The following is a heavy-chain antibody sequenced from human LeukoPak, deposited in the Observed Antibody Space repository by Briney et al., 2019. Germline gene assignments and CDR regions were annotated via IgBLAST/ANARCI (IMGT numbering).Heavy chain of an antibody. V-gene: IGHV1-18*01. D-gene: IGHD5/OR15-5a*01. J-gene: IGHJ4*02. Sequence: ASVKVSCKASGYTFTSYGISWVRQAPGQGLEWMGWISAYNGNTNYAQKLQGRVTMTTDTSTSTAHMELRSLRSDDTAVYYCAAQPSTGARLVYWGQGTLVTVSS. CDR1: GYTFTSYG. CDR2: ISAYNGNT. CDR3: AAQPSTGARLVY.